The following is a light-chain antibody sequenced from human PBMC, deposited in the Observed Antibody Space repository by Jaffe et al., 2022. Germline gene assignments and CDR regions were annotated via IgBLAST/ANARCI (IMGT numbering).Light chain of an antibody. Sequence: EVVMTQSPATLSVSPGERATLSCRASQSLNNNLAWYQQKPGQAPRLLIYGASTRATGIPARFSGSPSGTEFTLSISSLQSEDFAVYYCQQYNNWPWTFGQGTKVEIK. J-gene: IGKJ1*01. CDR2: GAS. CDR1: QSLNNN. CDR3: QQYNNWPWT. V-gene: IGKV3-15*01.